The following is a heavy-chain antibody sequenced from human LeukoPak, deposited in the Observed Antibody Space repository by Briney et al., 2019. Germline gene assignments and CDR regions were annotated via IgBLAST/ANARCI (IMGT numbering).Heavy chain of an antibody. CDR3: AREYDTSAFDI. CDR1: GFTFSSYS. J-gene: IGHJ3*02. D-gene: IGHD3-22*01. CDR2: ISSSSSTI. Sequence: GGSLRLFCAASGFTFSSYSMNWVRQAPGRGLEWVSYISSSSSTIYYADSVEGRFTISRDNAKNSLYLQMNSLRAEDTAVYYCAREYDTSAFDIWGQGTMVTVSS. V-gene: IGHV3-48*01.